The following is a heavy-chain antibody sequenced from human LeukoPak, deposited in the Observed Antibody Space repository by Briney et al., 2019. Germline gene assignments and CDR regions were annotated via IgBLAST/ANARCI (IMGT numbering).Heavy chain of an antibody. CDR2: VYYSGST. Sequence: TSETLSLTCTVSGGSISTYHWGWIRQPPGKGPEWIGYVYYSGSTDYSPSLKSRATISVDTSMNQFSLSLSSVTAADTAVYYCARGPHYYYGSGTHYTWYGMDVWGQGTTVTVSS. CDR1: GGSISTYH. V-gene: IGHV4-59*01. CDR3: ARGPHYYYGSGTHYTWYGMDV. J-gene: IGHJ6*02. D-gene: IGHD3-10*01.